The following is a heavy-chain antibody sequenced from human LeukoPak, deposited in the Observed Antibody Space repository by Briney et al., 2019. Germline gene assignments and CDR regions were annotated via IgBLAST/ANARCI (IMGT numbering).Heavy chain of an antibody. CDR2: IYTSGST. Sequence: TPSETLSLTCTVTGGSISSGSYYWSWIRQPAGKGLEWIGRIYTSGSTNYNPSLKSRVTISVDTSKNQFSLKLSSVTAADTAVYYCARSKGNFWSGYSHDAFDIWGQGTMVTVSS. V-gene: IGHV4-61*02. CDR1: GGSISSGSYY. D-gene: IGHD3-3*01. J-gene: IGHJ3*02. CDR3: ARSKGNFWSGYSHDAFDI.